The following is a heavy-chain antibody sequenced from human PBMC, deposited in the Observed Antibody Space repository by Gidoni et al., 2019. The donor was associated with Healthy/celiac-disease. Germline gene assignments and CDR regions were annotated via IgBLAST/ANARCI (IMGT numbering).Heavy chain of an antibody. Sequence: QVQLQESGPGLVKPSETLSLTCTVSGGPISSYYWSWIRQPPGKGLEWIGYIYYSGSTNYNPSLKSRVTISVDTSKNQFSLKLSSVTAADTAVYYCASLSYGGIASDAFDIWGQGTMVTVSS. V-gene: IGHV4-59*01. D-gene: IGHD4-17*01. CDR3: ASLSYGGIASDAFDI. CDR1: GGPISSYY. J-gene: IGHJ3*02. CDR2: IYYSGST.